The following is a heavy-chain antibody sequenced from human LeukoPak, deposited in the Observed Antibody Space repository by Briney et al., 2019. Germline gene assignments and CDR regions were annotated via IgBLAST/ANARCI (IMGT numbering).Heavy chain of an antibody. V-gene: IGHV4-59*01. CDR1: GGSISSYY. CDR2: ISYSGST. CDR3: ARTTTTFDD. J-gene: IGHJ1*01. Sequence: SETLSLTCTVSGGSISSYYWSWLRQPPGKGLEWIGYISYSGSTNYSPSHKGRVTISVDTSKNHFSLHLTSVTAADTALYYCARTTTTFDDWGQGTIVTVSS. D-gene: IGHD4-11*01.